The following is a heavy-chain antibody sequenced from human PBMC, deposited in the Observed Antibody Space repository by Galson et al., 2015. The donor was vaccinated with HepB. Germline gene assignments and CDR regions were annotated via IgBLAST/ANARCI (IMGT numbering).Heavy chain of an antibody. J-gene: IGHJ4*02. V-gene: IGHV3-30*18. D-gene: IGHD3-3*01. CDR2: ISFDGNKN. CDR1: GFTFSTFA. Sequence: SLRLSCAASGFTFSTFAMHWVRQAPGKGLEWVALISFDGNKNYYGDSVKGRFTISRDNAKNTLYLQMNSLKVEDTAVYYCAKDVAGDSDFWSTFDFWGQGTLVTVSS. CDR3: AKDVAGDSDFWSTFDF.